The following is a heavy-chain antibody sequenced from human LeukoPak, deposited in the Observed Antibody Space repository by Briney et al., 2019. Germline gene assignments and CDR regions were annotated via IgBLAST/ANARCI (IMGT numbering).Heavy chain of an antibody. Sequence: GGSLRLSCAASGFTFSSYSMNWVRQAPGKGLEWVSSISSSSSYIYYADSVKGRFTISRDNAKNSLYLQMNSLRAEDTAVYYCARARSIAFDAFDIWGQGTMVTVSS. CDR2: ISSSSSYI. CDR1: GFTFSSYS. D-gene: IGHD6-6*01. CDR3: ARARSIAFDAFDI. J-gene: IGHJ3*02. V-gene: IGHV3-21*01.